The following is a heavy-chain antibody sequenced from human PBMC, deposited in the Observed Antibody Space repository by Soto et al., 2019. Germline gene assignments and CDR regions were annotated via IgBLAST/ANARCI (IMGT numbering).Heavy chain of an antibody. CDR3: ARALLSCSGGSCYSGTFDY. D-gene: IGHD2-15*01. Sequence: GGSLRLSCAASGFTFSSYGMHWVRQAPGKGLEWVAVIWYDGSNKYYADSVKGRFTISRDNSKNTLYLQMNSLRAEDTAVYYCARALLSCSGGSCYSGTFDYWGQGTLVTVSS. CDR1: GFTFSSYG. CDR2: IWYDGSNK. V-gene: IGHV3-33*01. J-gene: IGHJ4*02.